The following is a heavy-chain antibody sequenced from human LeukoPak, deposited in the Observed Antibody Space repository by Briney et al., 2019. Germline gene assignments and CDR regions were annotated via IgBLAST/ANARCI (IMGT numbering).Heavy chain of an antibody. CDR2: ISSSSNTI. CDR1: GFTFSSYS. CDR3: ARDILTKQAYSGYDN. V-gene: IGHV3-48*02. Sequence: GGSLRLSCAASGFTFSSYSMNWVRQAPGKGLEWVSYISSSSNTIYYADSVKGRFTISRDNAKNSLYLQMNSLRDEDTAVYYCARDILTKQAYSGYDNWGQGTLVTVSS. D-gene: IGHD5-12*01. J-gene: IGHJ4*02.